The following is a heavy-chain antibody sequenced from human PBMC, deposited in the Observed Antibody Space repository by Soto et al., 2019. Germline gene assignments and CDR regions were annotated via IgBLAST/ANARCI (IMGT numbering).Heavy chain of an antibody. V-gene: IGHV3-30*18. Sequence: QPGGSLRLSCEASGFSFSTVGMHWVRQAPGKGLEWVVLISHDGNRQFYAESVKGRFTVSRDNSRDTVSLEMNGLRPEATAIYYCAKDRGYINSPFDLWGQGTLVTVSS. CDR1: GFSFSTVG. CDR3: AKDRGYINSPFDL. D-gene: IGHD6-25*01. J-gene: IGHJ4*02. CDR2: ISHDGNRQ.